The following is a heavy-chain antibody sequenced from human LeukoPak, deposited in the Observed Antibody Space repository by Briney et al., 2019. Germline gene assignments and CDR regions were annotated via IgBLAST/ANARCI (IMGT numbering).Heavy chain of an antibody. J-gene: IGHJ4*02. Sequence: PGGSLRLSCAASGFTFSSYSMYWVRQAPGKGLEWVSYISSSSSTIYYADSVKGRFTISRDNAKNSLYLQMNSLRAEDTAVYYCANHLACGSTSCPSFDYWGQGTLVTVSS. V-gene: IGHV3-48*04. D-gene: IGHD2-2*01. CDR2: ISSSSSTI. CDR1: GFTFSSYS. CDR3: ANHLACGSTSCPSFDY.